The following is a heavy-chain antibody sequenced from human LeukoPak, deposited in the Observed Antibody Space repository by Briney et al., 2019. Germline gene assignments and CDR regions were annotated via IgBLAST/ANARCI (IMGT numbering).Heavy chain of an antibody. CDR3: ARGAGPSGDGYNYSYYFDY. J-gene: IGHJ4*02. V-gene: IGHV4-34*01. Sequence: PSETLSLTCAVYGGSFSGYYWSWIRQPPGKGLEWIGEINHSGSTNYNPSLKSRVTISVDTSKNQFSLKLSSVTAADTAVYYCARGAGPSGDGYNYSYYFDYWGQGTLVTVSS. CDR2: INHSGST. D-gene: IGHD5-24*01. CDR1: GGSFSGYY.